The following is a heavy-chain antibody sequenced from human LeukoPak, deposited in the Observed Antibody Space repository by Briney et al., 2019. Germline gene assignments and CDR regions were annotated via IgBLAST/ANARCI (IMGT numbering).Heavy chain of an antibody. Sequence: RASVKVPCKASVYTFNRYAMHWVRQAPGQGLEWMGWINTKTENQTYTQGLTGRFVFFLDTSVSTAYLQISSRKGQDTAVYLWGRDIDDFWSGSQLAADYGCQGTRVTVSA. V-gene: IGHV7-4-1*02. D-gene: IGHD3-3*01. J-gene: IGHJ4*02. CDR3: GRDIDDFWSGSQLAADY. CDR2: INTKTENQ. CDR1: VYTFNRYA.